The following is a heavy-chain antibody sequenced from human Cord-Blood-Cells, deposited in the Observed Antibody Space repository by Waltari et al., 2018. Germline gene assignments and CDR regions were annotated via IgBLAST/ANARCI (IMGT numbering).Heavy chain of an antibody. D-gene: IGHD1-7*01. CDR3: AREITGTTFSDY. V-gene: IGHV4-34*01. CDR2: INHNGST. CDR1: GGSFSGYY. Sequence: QVQLQPWGAGLLKPSETLSLTCAVYGGSFSGYYWRWLRQPPGKGLEWIGEINHNGSTDYNPSLKSRVTISVDTAKNQFSLKLSSVTAADTAVYYCAREITGTTFSDYWGQGTLVTVSS. J-gene: IGHJ4*02.